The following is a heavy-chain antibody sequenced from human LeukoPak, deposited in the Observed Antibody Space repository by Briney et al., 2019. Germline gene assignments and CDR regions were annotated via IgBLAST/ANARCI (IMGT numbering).Heavy chain of an antibody. CDR2: ITGDATST. V-gene: IGHV3-23*01. CDR1: GFTFSTYG. D-gene: IGHD3-22*01. Sequence: QSGGSLRLSCAASGFTFSTYGMHWVRQAPGKGLEWVSGITGDATSTYYSDSVKGRFTVSRDNSKNTLYLQMNSLRAEDTAVYYCARDRREFGDSSGYYEYYFDYWGQGTLVTVSS. J-gene: IGHJ4*02. CDR3: ARDRREFGDSSGYYEYYFDY.